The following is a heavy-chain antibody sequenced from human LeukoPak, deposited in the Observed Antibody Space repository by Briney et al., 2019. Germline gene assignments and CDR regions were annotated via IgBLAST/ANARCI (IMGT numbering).Heavy chain of an antibody. CDR1: GFTFSSYG. CDR2: ISGSGGST. D-gene: IGHD1-26*01. J-gene: IGHJ4*02. V-gene: IGHV3-23*01. Sequence: GGTLRLSCAASGFTFSSYGMSWVRQAPGKGLEWVSAISGSGGSTYYADSVKGRFTISRDNSKNTLYLQMNSLRAEDTAVYYCAKGGTYSGSYYPPFDYWGQGTLVTVSS. CDR3: AKGGTYSGSYYPPFDY.